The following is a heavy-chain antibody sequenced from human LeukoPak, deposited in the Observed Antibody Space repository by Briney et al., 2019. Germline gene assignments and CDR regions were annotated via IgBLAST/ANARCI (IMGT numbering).Heavy chain of an antibody. Sequence: KRGESLKISCKASGYRFTKYWIGWVRQMPGKGLEWMGIIYPGDSGTRLSPSFQGQVTISADRSISTAYLQWSSLKASDTAMYYCARLNRAAKGWFDPWGQGTLVTVSS. CDR3: ARLNRAAKGWFDP. V-gene: IGHV5-51*01. D-gene: IGHD5-18*01. CDR2: IYPGDSGT. CDR1: GYRFTKYW. J-gene: IGHJ5*02.